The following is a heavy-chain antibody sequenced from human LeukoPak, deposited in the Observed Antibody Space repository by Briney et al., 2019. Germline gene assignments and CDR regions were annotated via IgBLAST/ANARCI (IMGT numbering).Heavy chain of an antibody. J-gene: IGHJ6*02. Sequence: ASVKVSCKASGYTFPSYFMHWVRQAPGQGLEWMGIINPTGGSTTYAQKFQGRVTMTRDTSTSTVYMELSSLRSDDTAVYYCARDRIFGVVYYGMDVWGQGTTVTVSS. CDR3: ARDRIFGVVYYGMDV. V-gene: IGHV1-46*01. CDR1: GYTFPSYF. D-gene: IGHD3-3*01. CDR2: INPTGGST.